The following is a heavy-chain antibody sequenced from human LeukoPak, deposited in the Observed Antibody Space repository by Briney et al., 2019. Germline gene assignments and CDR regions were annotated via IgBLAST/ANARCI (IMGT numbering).Heavy chain of an antibody. V-gene: IGHV1-2*02. CDR3: ARSKTYYYDSSGFFGA. D-gene: IGHD3-22*01. CDR2: INPNSGGT. CDR1: GYTFTGYY. Sequence: ASVKVSCKASGYTFTGYYMHWVRQAPGQGLEWMGWINPNSGGTNYAQKFQGRVTMTGDTSISTAYMELSRLRSDDTAVYYCARSKTYYYDSSGFFGAWGQGTLVTVSS. J-gene: IGHJ5*02.